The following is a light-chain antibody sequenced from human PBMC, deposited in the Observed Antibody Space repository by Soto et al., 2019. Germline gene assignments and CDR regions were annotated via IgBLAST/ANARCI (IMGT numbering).Light chain of an antibody. CDR1: QRVVSNY. CDR2: GAS. Sequence: EVVLTQSPGTLSLSPGERATLSCRASQRVVSNYLAWYQQRPGQAPRLLIYGASSRATGIPDRFSGSGSGTDFTLTISRLXPEXFAVYYCQQYGGSPRLTFGGGTKVEIK. CDR3: QQYGGSPRLT. J-gene: IGKJ4*01. V-gene: IGKV3-20*01.